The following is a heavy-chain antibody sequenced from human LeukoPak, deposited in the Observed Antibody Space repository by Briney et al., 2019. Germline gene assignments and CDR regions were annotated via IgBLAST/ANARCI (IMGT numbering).Heavy chain of an antibody. CDR2: INPSGGST. D-gene: IGHD3-10*01. J-gene: IGHJ6*03. Sequence: ASVKVSCKASGYTFTSYYMHWVRQAPGQGLEWMGIINPSGGSTSYAQKFQGRVTMTRDTSTSTVYMELSSLRSEDTAVYYCAREEAPRYYYYGSGSSYNDYYYYYYYMDVWGKGTTVTVSS. CDR1: GYTFTSYY. V-gene: IGHV1-46*01. CDR3: AREEAPRYYYYGSGSSYNDYYYYYYYMDV.